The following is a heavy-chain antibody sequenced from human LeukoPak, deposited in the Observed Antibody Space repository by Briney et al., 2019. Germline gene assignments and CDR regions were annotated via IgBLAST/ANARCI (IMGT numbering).Heavy chain of an antibody. J-gene: IGHJ4*02. CDR2: IYYSGST. Sequence: TSETVSLTCTVSGGSISSSSYYWGWIRQPPGKGLEWIGSIYYSGSTYYNPSLKSRVTISVDTSKNQFSLKLSSVTAADTAVYYCARVGDIVATVLFDYWGQGTLVTVSS. CDR1: GGSISSSSYY. CDR3: ARVGDIVATVLFDY. V-gene: IGHV4-39*07. D-gene: IGHD5-12*01.